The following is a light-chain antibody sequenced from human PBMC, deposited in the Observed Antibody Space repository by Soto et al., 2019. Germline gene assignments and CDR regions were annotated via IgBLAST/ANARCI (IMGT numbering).Light chain of an antibody. CDR1: QSVSSSY. CDR2: GAS. Sequence: EIVLTQSPGTLSLSPGERATLSCRASQSVSSSYLAWYQQKPGQAPRLLIYGASSRATGIPDRFSGSGSGTDFTLTISRLEPEDFAVYYCQQYGSSHKTFGQGTKGGYQ. CDR3: QQYGSSHKT. J-gene: IGKJ1*01. V-gene: IGKV3-20*01.